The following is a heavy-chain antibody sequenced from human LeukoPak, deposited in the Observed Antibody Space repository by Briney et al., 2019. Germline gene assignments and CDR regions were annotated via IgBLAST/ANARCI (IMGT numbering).Heavy chain of an antibody. D-gene: IGHD3-10*01. V-gene: IGHV3-33*01. CDR1: GFTFSHYG. CDR2: IWSDGTNT. Sequence: QPGRSLRLSCATSGFTFSHYGMHWVRQAPGKGLEWVAVIWSDGTNTYYGDPVKGRSTISRDNFQRTVYLQMNSLRAEDTAVYYCARVGDHFHWYPDLWGRGTLVTVSS. J-gene: IGHJ2*01. CDR3: ARVGDHFHWYPDL.